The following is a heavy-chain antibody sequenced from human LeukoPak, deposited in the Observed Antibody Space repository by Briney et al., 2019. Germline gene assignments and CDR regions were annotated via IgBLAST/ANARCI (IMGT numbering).Heavy chain of an antibody. D-gene: IGHD3-22*01. J-gene: IGHJ4*02. CDR2: IYYSGST. Sequence: SETLSLTCTVSGGSISSSSYYWGWIRQPPGKGLEWIGSIYYSGSTYYNPSLKSRVTISVDTSKNQLSLKLSSVTAADTAVYFCARSGGLWLLTYYFDYWGQGTLVTVSS. CDR3: ARSGGLWLLTYYFDY. V-gene: IGHV4-39*07. CDR1: GGSISSSSYY.